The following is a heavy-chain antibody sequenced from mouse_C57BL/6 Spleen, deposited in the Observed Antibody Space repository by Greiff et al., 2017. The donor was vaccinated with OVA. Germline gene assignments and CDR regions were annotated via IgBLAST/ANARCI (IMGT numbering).Heavy chain of an antibody. CDR2: IWSGGST. Sequence: QVQLKESGPGLVQPSQSLSITCTVSGFSLTSYGVHWVRQSPGKGLEWLGVIWSGGSTDYNAAFISRLSISKDNSKSQVFFKMNSLQADDTAIYYCARNRAMCYGNYFYYAMDYWGQGTSVTVSS. CDR3: ARNRAMCYGNYFYYAMDY. D-gene: IGHD2-1*01. V-gene: IGHV2-2*01. CDR1: GFSLTSYG. J-gene: IGHJ4*01.